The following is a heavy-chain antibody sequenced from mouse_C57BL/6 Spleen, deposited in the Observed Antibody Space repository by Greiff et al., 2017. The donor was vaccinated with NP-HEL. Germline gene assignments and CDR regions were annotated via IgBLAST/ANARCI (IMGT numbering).Heavy chain of an antibody. CDR1: GYAFSSSW. D-gene: IGHD1-2*01. V-gene: IGHV1-82*01. CDR2: IYPGDGDT. CDR3: ARTADGYDAMDY. Sequence: VQLQQSGPELVKPGASVKISCKASGYAFSSSWMNWVKQRPGKGLEWIGRIYPGDGDTNYNGKFKGKATLTADKSSSTAYMQLSSLTSEDSAVYFCARTADGYDAMDYGGQGTSDTVSS. J-gene: IGHJ4*01.